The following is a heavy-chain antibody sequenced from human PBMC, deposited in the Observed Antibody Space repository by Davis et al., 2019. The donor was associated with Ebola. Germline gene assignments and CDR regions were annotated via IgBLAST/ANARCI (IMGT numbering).Heavy chain of an antibody. D-gene: IGHD6-19*01. J-gene: IGHJ4*02. V-gene: IGHV3-21*01. CDR3: ARDGYSNDWGDY. Sequence: GESLKISCAASGFTFSTYTMTWVRQAPGKGLEWVSSISISSAFIYYADSVKGRFTVSRDNAKNSLFLQINSLRDEDTAVYYCARDGYSNDWGDYWGQGTLVTVSS. CDR2: ISISSAFI. CDR1: GFTFSTYT.